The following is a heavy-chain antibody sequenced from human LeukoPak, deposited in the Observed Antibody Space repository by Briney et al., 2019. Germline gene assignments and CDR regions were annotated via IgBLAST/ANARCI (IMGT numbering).Heavy chain of an antibody. CDR1: GFTFTSYS. CDR3: ARESYWGSSAKGFDY. J-gene: IGHJ4*02. D-gene: IGHD7-27*01. CDR2: IDKSSSNI. V-gene: IGHV3-48*02. Sequence: GSLRLSCAVSGFTFTSYSMNWVRQAPGKGLEWVSYIDKSSSNIYYADSVKGRFIISRDNAKDSLYLQMNSLRDEDTAVYYCARESYWGSSAKGFDYWGQGTLVIVSS.